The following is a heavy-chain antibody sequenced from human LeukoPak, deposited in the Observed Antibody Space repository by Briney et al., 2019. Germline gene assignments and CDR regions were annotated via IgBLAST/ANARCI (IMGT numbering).Heavy chain of an antibody. CDR2: IRHDGNNK. V-gene: IGHV3-30*02. Sequence: HPGGSLRLSCAASGFTFSSYGMHWVRQALGKGGEGVAFIRHDGNNKYYADSVKGRFTISRDNSKNTLYLQMNSLRAEDTAVYYCARGRRDDWQQLAPEKIVAFDIWGQGTMVTVSS. CDR1: GFTFSSYG. D-gene: IGHD6-13*01. CDR3: ARGRRDDWQQLAPEKIVAFDI. J-gene: IGHJ3*02.